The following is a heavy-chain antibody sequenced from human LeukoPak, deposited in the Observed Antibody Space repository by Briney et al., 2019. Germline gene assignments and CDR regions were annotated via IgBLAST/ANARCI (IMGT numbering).Heavy chain of an antibody. D-gene: IGHD6-25*01. CDR2: INHSGST. CDR1: GGSFSGYY. J-gene: IGHJ5*02. V-gene: IGHV4-34*01. CDR3: ARDIEGEYSSGRNWFDP. Sequence: SETLSLTCAVYGGSFSGYYWSWIRQPPGKGLEWIGEINHSGSTNYNPSLKSRVTISVDTSKNQFSLKLSSVTAADTAVYYCARDIEGEYSSGRNWFDPWGQGTLVTASS.